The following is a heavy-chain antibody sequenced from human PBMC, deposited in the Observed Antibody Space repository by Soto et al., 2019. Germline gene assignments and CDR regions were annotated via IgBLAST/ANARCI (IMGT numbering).Heavy chain of an antibody. CDR3: AKQRAGFGSGSDTYYFDY. Sequence: EVQLLESGGGLVQRGGSLRISCIGSGFTFSSNAMSWVRQAPGKGLEWVSAISGSGGTTYYADSVKGRFAVSRDNSNNTLYLQMNSLRAEDTAVYYCAKQRAGFGSGSDTYYFDYWGQGTLVTVSS. D-gene: IGHD3-10*01. J-gene: IGHJ4*02. V-gene: IGHV3-23*01. CDR2: ISGSGGTT. CDR1: GFTFSSNA.